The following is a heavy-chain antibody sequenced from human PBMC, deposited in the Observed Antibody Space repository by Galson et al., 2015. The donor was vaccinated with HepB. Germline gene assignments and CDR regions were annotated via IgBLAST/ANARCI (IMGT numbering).Heavy chain of an antibody. CDR3: ARASYYYGSGTYSGGWFDP. Sequence: VKVSCKASGYTFTSYAMNWVRQAPGQGLEWMGWINTNTGNPTYAQGFTGRFVFSLDTSVSTAYLQISSLKAEDTAVYYCARASYYYGSGTYSGGWFDPWGQGTLVTVSS. D-gene: IGHD3-10*01. CDR1: GYTFTSYA. J-gene: IGHJ5*02. CDR2: INTNTGNP. V-gene: IGHV7-4-1*02.